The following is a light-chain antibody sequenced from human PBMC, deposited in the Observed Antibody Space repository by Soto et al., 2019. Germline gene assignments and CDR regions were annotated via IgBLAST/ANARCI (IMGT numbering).Light chain of an antibody. V-gene: IGLV2-14*01. CDR2: EVA. Sequence: QSALTQPASVSGSPGQSITISCTGDRNHLGAYNSVSWYQQHPGKAPKLIIYEVANRPSGVSDRFSGSKSGNTASLTISGLQADDEADYHCSSYTATSTPVVFGGGTKLTVL. CDR3: SSYTATSTPVV. CDR1: RNHLGAYNS. J-gene: IGLJ3*02.